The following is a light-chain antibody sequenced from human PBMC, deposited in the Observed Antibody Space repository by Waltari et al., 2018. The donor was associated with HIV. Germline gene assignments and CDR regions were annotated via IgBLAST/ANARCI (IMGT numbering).Light chain of an antibody. V-gene: IGLV2-14*01. J-gene: IGLJ3*02. CDR1: SLDIGLYDF. CDR2: GFD. CDR3: TSHTLTRILV. Sequence: QSALTQPASMSGSPGQSITISCTGSSLDIGLYDFVSWYKHLPNTAPQLISYGFDRRPPAIPARFAASKSGDVASLTISGLQAEDEADYYCTSHTLTRILVFGGGTRLTVL.